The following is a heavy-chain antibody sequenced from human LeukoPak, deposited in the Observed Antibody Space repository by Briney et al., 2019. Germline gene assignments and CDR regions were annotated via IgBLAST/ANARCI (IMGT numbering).Heavy chain of an antibody. V-gene: IGHV1-3*01. CDR3: ARDKGYYDSSGYYSNFGY. CDR1: GGTFSSYA. D-gene: IGHD3-22*01. J-gene: IGHJ4*02. CDR2: INAGNGNT. Sequence: ASVKVSCKASGGTFSSYAISWVRQAPGQGLEWMGWINAGNGNTKYSQKFQGRVTITRDTSASTAYMELSSLRSEDTAVYYCARDKGYYDSSGYYSNFGYWGQGTLVTVSS.